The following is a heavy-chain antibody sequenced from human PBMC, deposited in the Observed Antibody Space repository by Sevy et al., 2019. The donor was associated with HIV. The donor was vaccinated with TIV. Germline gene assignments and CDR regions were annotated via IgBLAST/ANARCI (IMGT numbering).Heavy chain of an antibody. D-gene: IGHD5-18*01. CDR2: INPNSGGT. Sequence: VSVKVSCKASGYTFTGYYTHWVRQAPGQGLEWMGRINPNSGGTNYAQKFQGRVTMTRDTSISPAYMELSRLRSDDTAVYYCARASAAITYGGMDVWGQGTTVTVSS. CDR1: GYTFTGYY. V-gene: IGHV1-2*06. CDR3: ARASAAITYGGMDV. J-gene: IGHJ6*02.